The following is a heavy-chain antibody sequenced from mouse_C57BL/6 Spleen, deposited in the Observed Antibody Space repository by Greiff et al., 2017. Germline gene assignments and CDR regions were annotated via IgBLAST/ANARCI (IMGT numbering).Heavy chain of an antibody. D-gene: IGHD2-1*01. CDR1: GFTFSSYA. Sequence: EVKVEESGGGLVKPGGSLKLSCAASGFTFSSYAMSWVRQTPEKRLEWVATISDGGSYTYYPDNVKGRFTISRDNAKNNLYLQMSHLKSEDTAMYYCARDHYGNGYFDYWGQGTTLTVSS. CDR2: ISDGGSYT. J-gene: IGHJ2*01. CDR3: ARDHYGNGYFDY. V-gene: IGHV5-4*01.